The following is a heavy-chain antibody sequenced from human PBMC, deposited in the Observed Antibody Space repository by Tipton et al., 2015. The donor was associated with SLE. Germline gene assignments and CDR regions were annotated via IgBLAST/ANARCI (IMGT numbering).Heavy chain of an antibody. D-gene: IGHD1-26*01. J-gene: IGHJ2*01. CDR3: AREVGVTTDRWYFDL. V-gene: IGHV4-38-2*02. CDR2: IYHRGST. CDR1: GGSINVYY. Sequence: TLSLTCTVSGGSINVYYWSWVRQPPGKGLEWIASIYHRGSTYYNLSLKNRATILIDTSKNQFSLKLNSVTAADTALYYCAREVGVTTDRWYFDLWGRGTLVTVSS.